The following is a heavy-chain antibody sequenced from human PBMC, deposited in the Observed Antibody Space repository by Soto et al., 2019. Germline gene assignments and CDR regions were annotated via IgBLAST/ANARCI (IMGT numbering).Heavy chain of an antibody. CDR3: AKAHSSTSCYGY. D-gene: IGHD2-2*01. CDR1: GFTFSSYA. CDR2: ISGSGGST. V-gene: IGHV3-23*01. Sequence: GGSLRLSCAASGFTFSSYAMSWVRQAPGKGLEWVSAISGSGGSTYYADSVKGRFTISRDNSKNTLYLQMNSLRAEDKAVYYCAKAHSSTSCYGYWGQGTLVTVSS. J-gene: IGHJ4*02.